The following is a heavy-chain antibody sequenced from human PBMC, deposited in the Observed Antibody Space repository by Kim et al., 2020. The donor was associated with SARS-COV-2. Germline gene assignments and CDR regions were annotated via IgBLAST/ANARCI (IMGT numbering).Heavy chain of an antibody. D-gene: IGHD3-16*02. Sequence: SPSFQGQVTISADKSISTAYLQWSSLKASDTAMYYCARRLIGGVIVYFDYWGQGTLVTVSS. V-gene: IGHV5-51*01. J-gene: IGHJ4*02. CDR3: ARRLIGGVIVYFDY.